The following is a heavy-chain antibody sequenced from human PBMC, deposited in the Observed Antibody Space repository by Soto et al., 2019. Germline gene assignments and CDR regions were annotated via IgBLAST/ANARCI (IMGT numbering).Heavy chain of an antibody. Sequence: QVQLVQSGAEVKKPGASVKVSCKASGYTFTSYGISWVRQAPGQGLEWMGWISAYNGNTNYAQKLQGRVTMTTDTATSTAYMELRGLRSDDTAVYYCQGLWFGEGDYGMDVWGQGTTVTVSS. CDR3: QGLWFGEGDYGMDV. CDR2: ISAYNGNT. CDR1: GYTFTSYG. J-gene: IGHJ6*02. V-gene: IGHV1-18*01. D-gene: IGHD3-10*01.